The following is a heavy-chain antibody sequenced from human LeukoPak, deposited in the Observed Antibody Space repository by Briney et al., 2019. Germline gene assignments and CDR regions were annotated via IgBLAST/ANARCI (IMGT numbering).Heavy chain of an antibody. V-gene: IGHV3-48*01. D-gene: IGHD3-10*01. CDR1: GFTFSSYS. Sequence: TGGSLRLSCAASGFTFSSYSMNWVRQAPGKGLEWVSYISGSSVTIYYADSVKGRFTISRDNAKNSLYLQMNSLRAEDTAVYYCASSGTGVDYWGQGTLVTVSS. CDR3: ASSGTGVDY. CDR2: ISGSSVTI. J-gene: IGHJ4*02.